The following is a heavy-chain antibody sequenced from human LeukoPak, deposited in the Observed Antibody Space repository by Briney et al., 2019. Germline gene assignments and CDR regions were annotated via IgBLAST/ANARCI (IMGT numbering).Heavy chain of an antibody. CDR2: INCYSGGT. Sequence: ASVKVSCKASGYTYSGYYMHWVRLAPGQGLEWMGWINCYSGGTTYAQEFQGRVTMTRDTSISTAYMELSRLRSDDTAVYYCASAFPNTVYGMDVWGPGTSVTVSS. D-gene: IGHD4-17*01. V-gene: IGHV1-2*02. CDR1: GYTYSGYY. J-gene: IGHJ6*02. CDR3: ASAFPNTVYGMDV.